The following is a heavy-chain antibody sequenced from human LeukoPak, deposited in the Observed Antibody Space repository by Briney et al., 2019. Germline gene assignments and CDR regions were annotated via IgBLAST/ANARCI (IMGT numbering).Heavy chain of an antibody. CDR2: IYSGGST. CDR3: ARGPPLDSSSWYYFDY. V-gene: IGHV3-53*01. Sequence: PGGSLRLSCAASGFTVSSSYMSWVRQAPGKGLEWVSVIYSGGSTYYTDSVKGRFTISRDNSKNTLFLQMNSLRAEDTAVYYCARGPPLDSSSWYYFDYWGQGTLVTVPS. J-gene: IGHJ4*02. CDR1: GFTVSSSY. D-gene: IGHD6-13*01.